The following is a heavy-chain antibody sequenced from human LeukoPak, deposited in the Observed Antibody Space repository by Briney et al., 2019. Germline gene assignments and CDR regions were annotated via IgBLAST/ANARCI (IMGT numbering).Heavy chain of an antibody. Sequence: GASVKLSCKASGYTFTSYGISWVRQAPGQGLEWVGWISAYNGNTNYAQKLQGRVTMTTDTSTSTAYMELRSLRSDDTAVYYCARVTAMVLADYWGQGTLVTVSS. CDR1: GYTFTSYG. CDR2: ISAYNGNT. CDR3: ARVTAMVLADY. V-gene: IGHV1-18*01. J-gene: IGHJ4*02. D-gene: IGHD5-18*01.